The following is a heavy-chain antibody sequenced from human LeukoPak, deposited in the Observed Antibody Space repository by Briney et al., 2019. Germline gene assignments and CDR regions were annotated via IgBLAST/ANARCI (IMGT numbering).Heavy chain of an antibody. Sequence: WIRQPPGKGLEWIGNIYYSGSTNYNASLKSRVTISVDTSKNQFSLKLSSVTAADTALYYCARRGGGSWYYFDYWGQGTLVTVSS. CDR2: IYYSGST. D-gene: IGHD2-15*01. V-gene: IGHV4-39*01. CDR3: ARRGGGSWYYFDY. J-gene: IGHJ4*02.